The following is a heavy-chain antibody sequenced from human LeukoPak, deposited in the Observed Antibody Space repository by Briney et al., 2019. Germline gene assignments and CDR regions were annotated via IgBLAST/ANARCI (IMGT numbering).Heavy chain of an antibody. CDR2: INPNSGGT. CDR1: GYTFTGYY. CDR3: ARDSGYDIYFDY. Sequence: GASVKVSCKASGYTFTGYYMHWVRQAPGQGLEWMGWINPNSGGTNYAQKFQGRVTMTRDTSISTAYMELSSLRSEDMAVYYCARDSGYDIYFDYWGQGTLVTVSS. V-gene: IGHV1-2*02. D-gene: IGHD5-12*01. J-gene: IGHJ4*02.